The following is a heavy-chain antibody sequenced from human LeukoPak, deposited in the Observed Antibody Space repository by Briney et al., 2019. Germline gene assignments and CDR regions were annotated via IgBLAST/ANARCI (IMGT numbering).Heavy chain of an antibody. J-gene: IGHJ3*02. CDR3: ARAVGAAFDI. CDR2: IYYSGST. CDR1: GGSISSYY. Sequence: SETLPLTCTVSGGSISSYYWSWIRQPPGKGLEWIGYIYYSGSTNYNPSLKSRVTISVDTSKNQFSLKLSSVTAADTAVYYCARAVGAAFDIWGQGTMVTVSS. D-gene: IGHD1-26*01. V-gene: IGHV4-59*01.